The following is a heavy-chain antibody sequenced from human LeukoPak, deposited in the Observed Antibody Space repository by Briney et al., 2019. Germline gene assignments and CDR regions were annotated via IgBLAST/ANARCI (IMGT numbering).Heavy chain of an antibody. CDR2: ISSSSSYI. CDR3: ARDLRHGSGSYDY. J-gene: IGHJ4*02. D-gene: IGHD3-10*01. V-gene: IGHV3-21*01. Sequence: GGSLRLSCAASGFTFSSYSMNWVRQAPGKGLEWVSSISSSSSYIYYADSVKGRFTISRDNAKNSLYLQMNSLRAEDTAVYYCARDLRHGSGSYDYWGQGTLVTVSS. CDR1: GFTFSSYS.